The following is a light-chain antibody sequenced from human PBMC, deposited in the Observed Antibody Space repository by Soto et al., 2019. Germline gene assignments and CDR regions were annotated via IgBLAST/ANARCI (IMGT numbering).Light chain of an antibody. CDR3: QQYYGTPLT. V-gene: IGKV4-1*01. Sequence: DIVMTQSPDSLAVSLGERATINCKSSQSVLFSSNNKNYLAWYQQKPGQPPKLLIYWASTRESGVPDRFGGSGSWTDFTVTIGSLQDEDVAVYYCQQYYGTPLTFGGGTKVEIK. CDR2: WAS. CDR1: QSVLFSSNNKNY. J-gene: IGKJ4*02.